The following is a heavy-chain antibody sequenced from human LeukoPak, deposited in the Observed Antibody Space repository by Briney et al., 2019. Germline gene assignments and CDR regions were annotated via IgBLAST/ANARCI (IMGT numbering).Heavy chain of an antibody. J-gene: IGHJ4*02. CDR3: ARDSQAYSYVFDY. V-gene: IGHV4-59*01. D-gene: IGHD5-18*01. Sequence: SETLSLTCTVSGGSISSYYWNWIRQPPGKGLEWIGYIYYSGSTNCNPSLKSRVTISVDTSKNQFSLKLSSVTAADTAVYYCARDSQAYSYVFDYWGQGTLVTVSS. CDR2: IYYSGST. CDR1: GGSISSYY.